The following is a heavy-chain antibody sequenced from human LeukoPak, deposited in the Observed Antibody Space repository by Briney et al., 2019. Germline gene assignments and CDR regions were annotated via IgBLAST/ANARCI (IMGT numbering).Heavy chain of an antibody. J-gene: IGHJ4*02. CDR2: FDPEGGEA. V-gene: IGHV1-24*01. CDR1: GDTLSELS. CDR3: TAGGVYSLLDH. D-gene: IGHD5/OR15-5a*01. Sequence: ASVKVSCKVSGDTLSELSMHWVRQAPGKGLEWMGGFDPEGGEAIYAQKFQGRLTMTEDTSIDTAYMDLRSLRSDDTAVYYCTAGGVYSLLDHWGQGTQVTVSS.